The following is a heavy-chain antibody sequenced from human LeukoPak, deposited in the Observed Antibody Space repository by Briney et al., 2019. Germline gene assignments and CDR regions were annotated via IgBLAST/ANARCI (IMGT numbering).Heavy chain of an antibody. D-gene: IGHD2-2*01. CDR1: GFTLSSYD. Sequence: GGSLRLSCAASGFTLSSYDMHWVLQAPGKGLEWVAVISYDGGNEYYADSVKGRFTISRDNSKNTLYLQMNSLRAEDTAVYYCAKEFSSHFDYWGQGTLVTVSS. CDR2: ISYDGGNE. V-gene: IGHV3-30*18. J-gene: IGHJ4*02. CDR3: AKEFSSHFDY.